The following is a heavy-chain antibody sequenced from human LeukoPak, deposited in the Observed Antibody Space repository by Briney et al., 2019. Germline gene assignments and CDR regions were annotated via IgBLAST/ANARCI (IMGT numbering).Heavy chain of an antibody. Sequence: ASVKVSCKASGYTSTSYGISWVRQAPGQGLEWMGWISAYNGNTNYAQKLQGRVTMTTDTSTSTAYMELRSLRSDDTAVYYCARDTYYDILTGYFDYYYGMDVWGQGTTVTVSS. CDR3: ARDTYYDILTGYFDYYYGMDV. D-gene: IGHD3-9*01. J-gene: IGHJ6*02. CDR2: ISAYNGNT. CDR1: GYTSTSYG. V-gene: IGHV1-18*01.